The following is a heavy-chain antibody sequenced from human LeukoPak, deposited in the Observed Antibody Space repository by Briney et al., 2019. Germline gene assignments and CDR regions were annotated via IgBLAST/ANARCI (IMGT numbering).Heavy chain of an antibody. CDR1: GYPSTTYY. D-gene: IGHD5-12*01. J-gene: IGHJ6*02. CDR3: ARAGRGGGYYYYYAMDV. Sequence: ASVKVSCKASGYPSTTYYIHWVRQAPGQGLEWMGVINPSDGSTTYAQKFRGRVTMTRDTSASTVYVYLSSLRPGDTAVYYCARAGRGGGYYYYYAMDVWGQGTTVTVSS. CDR2: INPSDGST. V-gene: IGHV1-46*01.